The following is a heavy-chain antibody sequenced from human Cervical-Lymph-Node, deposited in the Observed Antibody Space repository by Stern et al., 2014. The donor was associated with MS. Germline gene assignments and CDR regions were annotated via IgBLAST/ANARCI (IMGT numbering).Heavy chain of an antibody. CDR3: ARRCSRRIDAFDI. CDR2: IDPSDSYT. V-gene: IGHV5-10-1*01. D-gene: IGHD2-15*01. J-gene: IGHJ3*02. Sequence: EVQLVESGAEVKKPGESLRISCKGSGYSFTSYWISWVRQMPGKGLEWMGRIDPSDSYTNYSPAFQGHVPISADKSISPAYLQWSRLKASDTAMYYCARRCSRRIDAFDIWGQGTMVTVSS. CDR1: GYSFTSYW.